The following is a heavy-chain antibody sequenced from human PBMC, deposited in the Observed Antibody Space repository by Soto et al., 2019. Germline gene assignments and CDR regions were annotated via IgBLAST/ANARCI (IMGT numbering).Heavy chain of an antibody. CDR2: IYYSGST. D-gene: IGHD3-22*01. V-gene: IGHV4-31*03. CDR3: ARDQNYYDSSGYYSRWFDP. J-gene: IGHJ5*02. CDR1: GGSISSGGYY. Sequence: PSETLSLTCTVSGGSISSGGYYWSRIRQHPGKGLEWIGYIYYSGSTYYNPSLKSRVTISVDTSKNQFSLKLSSVTAADTAVYYCARDQNYYDSSGYYSRWFDPWGQGTLVTVSS.